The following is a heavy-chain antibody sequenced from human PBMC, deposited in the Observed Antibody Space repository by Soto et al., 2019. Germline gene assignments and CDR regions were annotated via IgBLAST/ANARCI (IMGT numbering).Heavy chain of an antibody. CDR1: GYTFTGYY. V-gene: IGHV1-2*02. Sequence: QVQLVQSGPEVKKSGASVKVSCKASGYTFTGYYIHWVRQAPGQGLEWMGEIGPNSGDTKYAQKFQGRVTMTRDTSISTVYMELSNLSPDDTAVYYRGRGRSGELVVFYWGQGTLVTVYS. CDR2: IGPNSGDT. J-gene: IGHJ4*02. CDR3: GRGRSGELVVFY. D-gene: IGHD2-15*01.